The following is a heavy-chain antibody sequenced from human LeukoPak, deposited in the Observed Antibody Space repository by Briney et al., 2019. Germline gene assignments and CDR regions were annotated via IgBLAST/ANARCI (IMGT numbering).Heavy chain of an antibody. CDR1: GLTFSRDW. J-gene: IGHJ4*02. V-gene: IGHV3-66*01. Sequence: GGSLRLSCEASGLTFSRDWMGWVRQAPGKGLEWVSVIYSGGSTYYADSVKGRFTISRDNAKNSLYLQMNSLRAEDTAVYYCARGYGSGSYTGYYFDYWGQGTLVTVSS. CDR3: ARGYGSGSYTGYYFDY. CDR2: IYSGGST. D-gene: IGHD3-10*01.